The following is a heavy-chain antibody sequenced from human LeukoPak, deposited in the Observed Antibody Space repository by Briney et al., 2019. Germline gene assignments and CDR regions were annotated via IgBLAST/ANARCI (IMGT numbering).Heavy chain of an antibody. D-gene: IGHD5-18*01. V-gene: IGHV1-2*02. Sequence: ASVTVSCKASGYTFTGYYMHWVRQAPGQGLEWMGWINPNSGGTNYAQKFQGRVTMTRDTSISTAYMELSRLRSDDTAVYYCARRVTGYSYGSGHYYYYMDVWGKGTTVTVSS. CDR2: INPNSGGT. CDR3: ARRVTGYSYGSGHYYYYMDV. CDR1: GYTFTGYY. J-gene: IGHJ6*03.